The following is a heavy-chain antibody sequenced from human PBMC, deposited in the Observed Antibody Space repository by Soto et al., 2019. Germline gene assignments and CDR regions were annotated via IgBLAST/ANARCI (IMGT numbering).Heavy chain of an antibody. D-gene: IGHD6-19*01. Sequence: GGSLRLSCAASGFTFSSYAMSWVRQAPGKGLEWVSAISGSGGSTYYTDSVKGRFTISRDNSKNTLYLQMNSLRAEDTAVYYCAKDLASVAVAGRDYWGQGTLVTVSS. V-gene: IGHV3-23*01. CDR2: ISGSGGST. J-gene: IGHJ4*02. CDR1: GFTFSSYA. CDR3: AKDLASVAVAGRDY.